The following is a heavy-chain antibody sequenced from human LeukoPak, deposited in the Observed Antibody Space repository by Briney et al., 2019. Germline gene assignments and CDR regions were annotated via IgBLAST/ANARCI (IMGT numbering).Heavy chain of an antibody. CDR1: GFTFSSYA. CDR3: ARDGDSSGWHGFDY. V-gene: IGHV3-23*01. Sequence: GGSLRLSCAASGFTFSSYAMSWVRQAPGKGLEWVSAISGSGVTTYYADSVKGRFTISRDNAKNSLYLQMNSLRAEDTAVYYCARDGDSSGWHGFDYWGQGTLVTVSS. J-gene: IGHJ4*02. CDR2: ISGSGVTT. D-gene: IGHD6-19*01.